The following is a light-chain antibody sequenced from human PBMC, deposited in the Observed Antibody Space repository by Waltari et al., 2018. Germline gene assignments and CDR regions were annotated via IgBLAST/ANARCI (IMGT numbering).Light chain of an antibody. V-gene: IGKV1-12*01. CDR2: AAS. Sequence: DTQMTQSPSSVSASVGDRVTLTCRASQGISNWLAWYQQKPGKAPKLLIYAASSLQSGVPSRFSGSGSGTDFTLTISSLQPEDFATYYCQQANSFPRTFGQGTKLEVK. CDR3: QQANSFPRT. CDR1: QGISNW. J-gene: IGKJ1*01.